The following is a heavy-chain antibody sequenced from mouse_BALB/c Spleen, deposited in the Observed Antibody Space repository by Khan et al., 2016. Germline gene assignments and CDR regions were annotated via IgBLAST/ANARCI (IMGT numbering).Heavy chain of an antibody. CDR2: IYPGDGDT. CDR3: AKGGRAMDY. V-gene: IGHV1-87*01. Sequence: QVQLQQSGAELARPGASVKLSCKASGYTFTNYWMQLVKQRPGQGLEWIGAIYPGDGDTRYTQKFKGKATLTADKSSSTAYMQLSSLASEDSAVYYCAKGGRAMDYWGQGTSVTVSS. CDR1: GYTFTNYW. J-gene: IGHJ4*01.